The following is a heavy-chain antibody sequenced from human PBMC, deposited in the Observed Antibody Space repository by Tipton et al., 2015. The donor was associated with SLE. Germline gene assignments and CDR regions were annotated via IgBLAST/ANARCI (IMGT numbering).Heavy chain of an antibody. CDR2: IDASGNT. D-gene: IGHD7-27*01. CDR1: GYFISSGYY. CDR3: ARDLNWGYTE. J-gene: IGHJ4*02. V-gene: IGHV4-38-2*02. Sequence: TLSLTCDVSGYFISSGYYWGWIRQPPGKGLEWIGRIDASGNTVYSPSLKSRVTISVDAPKNQFSLKLSSVTAADTAMFFCARDLNWGYTEWGQGTLVTVSS.